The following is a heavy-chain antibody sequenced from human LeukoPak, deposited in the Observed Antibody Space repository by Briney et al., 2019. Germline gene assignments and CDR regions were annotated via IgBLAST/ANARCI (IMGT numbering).Heavy chain of an antibody. CDR1: GFTFSTNV. V-gene: IGHV3-33*01. D-gene: IGHD5-18*01. Sequence: GGSLRLSCVASGFTFSTNVMHWVRQAPGKGLEWVALIWHDGSNKYYADSVKDRFTISIDNSKNTLYLQMNSLRAEDTAVYYCARDRGYTYGHPFDYWGQGTLVTVSS. CDR3: ARDRGYTYGHPFDY. J-gene: IGHJ4*02. CDR2: IWHDGSNK.